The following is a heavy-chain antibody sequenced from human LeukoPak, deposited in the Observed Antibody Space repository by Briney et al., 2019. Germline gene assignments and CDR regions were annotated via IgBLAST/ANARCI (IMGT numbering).Heavy chain of an antibody. Sequence: PGGSLRLSCAASGYTFSSYAMSWVRQAPGKGLEWVSAISGSGGSTYYADSVKGRFTISGDNSKNTLYLQMNSLRAEDTAVYYCAKDRIVAVAGHFDYWGQGTLVTVSS. CDR2: ISGSGGST. CDR3: AKDRIVAVAGHFDY. CDR1: GYTFSSYA. J-gene: IGHJ4*02. V-gene: IGHV3-23*01. D-gene: IGHD6-19*01.